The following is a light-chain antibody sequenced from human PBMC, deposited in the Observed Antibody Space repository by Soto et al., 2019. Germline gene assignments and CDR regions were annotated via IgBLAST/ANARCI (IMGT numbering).Light chain of an antibody. V-gene: IGKV3-20*01. CDR2: GAS. Sequence: EIVLTQSPGTLSLSLGEGATLSCRASQSVSSDYLAWYQQKPGQAPRLLIYGASTRPTGIPDRFSGSGSGTDFTLTIRRLEPEDFAVYYCQQYGTSPEWTFGQGTKVEIK. CDR3: QQYGTSPEWT. CDR1: QSVSSDY. J-gene: IGKJ1*01.